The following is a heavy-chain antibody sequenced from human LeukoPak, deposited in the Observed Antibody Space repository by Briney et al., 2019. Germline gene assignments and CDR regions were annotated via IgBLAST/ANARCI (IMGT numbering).Heavy chain of an antibody. CDR3: ARLDWYDSSGQGY. CDR2: IIPIFGIA. J-gene: IGHJ4*02. V-gene: IGHV1-69*04. D-gene: IGHD3-22*01. CDR1: GGTFSSYA. Sequence: SVKVSCKASGGTFSSYAISWVRQAPGQGLEWMGRIIPIFGIANYAQKFQGRVTITADKFTSTAYMELSSLRSEDTAVYYCARLDWYDSSGQGYWGQGTLVTVSS.